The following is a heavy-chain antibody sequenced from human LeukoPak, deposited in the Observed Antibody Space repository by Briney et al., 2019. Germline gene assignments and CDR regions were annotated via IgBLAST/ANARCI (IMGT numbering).Heavy chain of an antibody. Sequence: GGSLRLSCAASGFTFSSYSMNWVRQAPGKGLEWVSYISSSSSTIYYADSVKGRFTISRDKAKNSLYLQMNSLRAEDTAVYYCASLGPHVLRYFDWLLDDAFDIWGQGTMVTVSS. D-gene: IGHD3-9*01. V-gene: IGHV3-48*01. CDR3: ASLGPHVLRYFDWLLDDAFDI. J-gene: IGHJ3*02. CDR2: ISSSSSTI. CDR1: GFTFSSYS.